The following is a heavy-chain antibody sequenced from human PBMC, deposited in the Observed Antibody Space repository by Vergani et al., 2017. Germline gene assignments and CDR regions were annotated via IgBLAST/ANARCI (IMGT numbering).Heavy chain of an antibody. J-gene: IGHJ5*02. Sequence: QVQLVQSGAEVKKPGSSVKVSCKSSGGTFSNHVLAWVRQAPGQGLEWMGGILPLFGTPTYAQRFQGRVTITADKSTSTAYMELSSLRSEDTAVYYCARDLQVTMVRGVMSWFDPWGQGTLVTVSS. V-gene: IGHV1-69*06. CDR3: ARDLQVTMVRGVMSWFDP. CDR2: ILPLFGTP. D-gene: IGHD3-10*01. CDR1: GGTFSNHV.